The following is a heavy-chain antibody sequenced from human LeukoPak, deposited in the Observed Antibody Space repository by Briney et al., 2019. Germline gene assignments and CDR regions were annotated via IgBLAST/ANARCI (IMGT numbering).Heavy chain of an antibody. J-gene: IGHJ6*02. V-gene: IGHV3-74*01. Sequence: GGSLRLSCAASGFTFSSYWIHWVRQTPGKGLVWVSRVNSDGSRTNYADSVKGRFTISRDNAKDTLYLQMNSLRAEDTAVYYCAKEGTVTTFSYYYGMDVWGQGTTVTVSS. CDR3: AKEGTVTTFSYYYGMDV. CDR2: VNSDGSRT. CDR1: GFTFSSYW. D-gene: IGHD4-17*01.